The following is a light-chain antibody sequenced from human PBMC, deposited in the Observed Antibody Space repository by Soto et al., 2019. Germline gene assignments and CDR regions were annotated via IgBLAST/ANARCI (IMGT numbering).Light chain of an antibody. Sequence: EIVLRQSPGTLSLSPGERATLSCRASQSVSSSYLAWYQQKPGQAPRLLINGASSRATGIPDRFSGSESGTDFTLTISRLEPEDFAVYYCQRYGSSPRTFGQGTKVEIK. J-gene: IGKJ1*01. V-gene: IGKV3-20*01. CDR3: QRYGSSPRT. CDR2: GAS. CDR1: QSVSSSY.